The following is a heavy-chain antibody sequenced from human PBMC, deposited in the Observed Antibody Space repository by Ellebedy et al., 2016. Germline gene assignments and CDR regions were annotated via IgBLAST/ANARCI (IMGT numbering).Heavy chain of an antibody. Sequence: ASVKVSCKASGYTFTNYTINWVRQASGHGLEWMGWISVYNGNTNYAQKLQGRVNMTTDTSTSTAYMELRSLRSDDTAVYYCARDSRVTFGGLIVYFDFWGQGTLVTVSS. V-gene: IGHV1-18*01. J-gene: IGHJ4*02. CDR3: ARDSRVTFGGLIVYFDF. CDR1: GYTFTNYT. CDR2: ISVYNGNT. D-gene: IGHD3-16*02.